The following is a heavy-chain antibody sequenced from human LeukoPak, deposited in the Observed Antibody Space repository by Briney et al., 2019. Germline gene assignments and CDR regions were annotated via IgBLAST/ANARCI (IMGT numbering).Heavy chain of an antibody. V-gene: IGHV3-30*19. CDR2: ISKDGSNK. CDR1: GFTFSSYG. CDR3: ARDVLR. Sequence: GGSLRLSCAASGFTFSSYGMPWVRQAPGKGLEWVAVISKDGSNKYYADSVKGRFTISRDNSKNTLYLQMNSLRAEDTAVYYCARDVLRRGQGTLVTVSS. J-gene: IGHJ1*01. D-gene: IGHD3-3*01.